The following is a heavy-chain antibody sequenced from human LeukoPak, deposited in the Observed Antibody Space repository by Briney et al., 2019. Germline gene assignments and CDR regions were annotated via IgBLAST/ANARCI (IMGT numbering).Heavy chain of an antibody. D-gene: IGHD3-22*01. Sequence: GGSLRLSCAASGFTFDDYAMHWVRQAPGEGLEWVSGISWNSGSIGYADSVKGRFTISRDNAKNSLYLQMNSLRAEDTALYYCAKDSMPYYYDSSGYPENWFAPWGQGTLVTVSS. CDR2: ISWNSGSI. CDR3: AKDSMPYYYDSSGYPENWFAP. CDR1: GFTFDDYA. J-gene: IGHJ5*02. V-gene: IGHV3-9*01.